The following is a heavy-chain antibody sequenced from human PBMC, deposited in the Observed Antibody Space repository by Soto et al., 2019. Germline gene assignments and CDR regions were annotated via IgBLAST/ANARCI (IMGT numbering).Heavy chain of an antibody. CDR1: GGSISSYY. J-gene: IGHJ5*02. D-gene: IGHD3-10*01. CDR3: ARNSRLWFGEFPQHYNWFDP. CDR2: IYYSGST. Sequence: SETLFLTCTVSGGSISSYYWSWIRQPPGKGLEWIGYIYYSGSTNYNPSLKSRVTISVDTSKNQFSLKLSSVTAADTAVYYCARNSRLWFGEFPQHYNWFDPWGQGTLVTVSS. V-gene: IGHV4-59*08.